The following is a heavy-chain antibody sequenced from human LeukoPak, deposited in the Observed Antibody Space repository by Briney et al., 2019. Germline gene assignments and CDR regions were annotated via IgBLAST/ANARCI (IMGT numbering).Heavy chain of an antibody. V-gene: IGHV3-53*01. CDR3: AINYYGSGSYYHY. D-gene: IGHD3-10*01. Sequence: GGSLRLSCAASGFTFSSYWMHWVRQAPGKGLEWVSVIYSGGTTSYADSVKGRFTISRDNSKNMLYLQMNSLRAEDTAVYYCAINYYGSGSYYHYWGQGTLVTVSS. CDR1: GFTFSSYW. J-gene: IGHJ4*02. CDR2: IYSGGTT.